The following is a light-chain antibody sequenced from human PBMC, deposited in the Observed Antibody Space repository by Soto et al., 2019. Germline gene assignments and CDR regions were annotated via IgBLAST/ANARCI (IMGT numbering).Light chain of an antibody. CDR1: TSNIGRNS. CDR3: AAWDDSLNAYV. J-gene: IGLJ1*01. V-gene: IGLV1-44*01. Sequence: QSVLTQPPSASETPGQRVTISCSGSTSNIGRNSVNWHQQLPGTAPKLLIHTNNHRPSGVPDRFSGSRSGTSASLAISGLQSEDKADYYCAAWDDSLNAYVFGAGTKLTVL. CDR2: TNN.